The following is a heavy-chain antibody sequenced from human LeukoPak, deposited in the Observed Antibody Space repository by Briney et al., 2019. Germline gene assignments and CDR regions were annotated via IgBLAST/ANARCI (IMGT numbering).Heavy chain of an antibody. CDR1: GFTFSSYA. Sequence: GRSLRLSCAASGFTFSSYAMHWVRQAPGKGLEWVAVISYDGSNKYYADSVKGRFTISRDSSKNTLYLQMNSLRAEDTAVYYCARVEGEWDYFDYWGQGTLVTVSS. CDR3: ARVEGEWDYFDY. D-gene: IGHD3-10*01. J-gene: IGHJ4*02. V-gene: IGHV3-30-3*01. CDR2: ISYDGSNK.